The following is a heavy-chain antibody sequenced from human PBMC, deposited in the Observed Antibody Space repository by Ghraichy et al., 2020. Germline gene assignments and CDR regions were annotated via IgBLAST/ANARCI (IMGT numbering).Heavy chain of an antibody. CDR1: GFTFSSYA. V-gene: IGHV3-30-3*01. J-gene: IGHJ6*02. D-gene: IGHD3-3*01. Sequence: GGSLRLSCAASGFTFSSYAMHWVRQAPGKGLEWVAVISYDGSNKYYADSVKGRFTISRDNSKNTLYLQMNSLRAEDTAVYYCARALPAANGRERFLEWLSLYYYYGMDVWGQGTTVTVSS. CDR2: ISYDGSNK. CDR3: ARALPAANGRERFLEWLSLYYYYGMDV.